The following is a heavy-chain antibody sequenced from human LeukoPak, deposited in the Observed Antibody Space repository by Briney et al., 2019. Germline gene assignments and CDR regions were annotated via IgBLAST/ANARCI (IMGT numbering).Heavy chain of an antibody. CDR2: IIPILGIA. V-gene: IGHV1-69*04. J-gene: IGHJ2*01. Sequence: ASVKVSCTASGGTFSSYAISWVRQAPGQGLEWMGRIIPILGIANYAQKFQGRVTITADKSTSTAYMELSSLRPEDTAVFYCARDPRNYHDSSGSGNWYFDLWGRGTLVTVSS. D-gene: IGHD3-22*01. CDR1: GGTFSSYA. CDR3: ARDPRNYHDSSGSGNWYFDL.